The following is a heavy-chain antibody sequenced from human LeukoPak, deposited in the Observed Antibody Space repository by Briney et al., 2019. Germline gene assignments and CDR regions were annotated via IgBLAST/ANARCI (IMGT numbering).Heavy chain of an antibody. CDR3: AKKSEYSSSPPDY. CDR2: ISGSGGST. J-gene: IGHJ4*02. CDR1: GFTFSSYA. D-gene: IGHD6-13*01. V-gene: IGHV3-23*01. Sequence: GGSLRLSCAASGFTFSSYAMSWLHQAPGKGLEWVSAISGSGGSTYYADSVKGRFTISRDNSKNTLYLQINSLRAEDTAVYCCAKKSEYSSSPPDYWGQGTLVTVSS.